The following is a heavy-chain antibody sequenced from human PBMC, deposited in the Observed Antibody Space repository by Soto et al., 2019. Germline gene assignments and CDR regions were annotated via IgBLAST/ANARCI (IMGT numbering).Heavy chain of an antibody. CDR3: ARDSPSSIAAAGTPYYYYGMDV. D-gene: IGHD6-13*01. J-gene: IGHJ6*02. CDR1: GGTFSSYT. Sequence: QVQLVQSGAEVKKPGSSVKVSCKASGGTFSSYTISWVRQAPGQGLEWMGRIIPILGIANYAQKFQGRVTITADKSTSTAYMEMSSLRSEDTVVYYCARDSPSSIAAAGTPYYYYGMDVWGQGTTVTVSS. CDR2: IIPILGIA. V-gene: IGHV1-69*08.